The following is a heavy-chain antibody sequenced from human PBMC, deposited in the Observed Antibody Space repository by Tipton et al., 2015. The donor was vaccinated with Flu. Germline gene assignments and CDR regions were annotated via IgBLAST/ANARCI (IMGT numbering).Heavy chain of an antibody. Sequence: TLSLTCTVSGGSISSTNYYWGWIRQPPGKGLEWIGSIFHSGKTYNNPSLTSRVTISVDTSKNQFSLKLSSVTAADTAVYYCARLTEAFCYLDYWGQGTLVTVSS. CDR1: GGSISSTNYY. D-gene: IGHD7-27*01. V-gene: IGHV4-39*07. CDR2: IFHSGKT. J-gene: IGHJ4*02. CDR3: ARLTEAFCYLDY.